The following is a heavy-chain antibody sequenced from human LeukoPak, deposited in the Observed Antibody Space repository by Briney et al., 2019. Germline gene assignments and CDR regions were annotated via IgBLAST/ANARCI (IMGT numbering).Heavy chain of an antibody. J-gene: IGHJ4*02. CDR2: ITSGDYI. V-gene: IGHV3-21*01. Sequence: AGGSLRLSCAASGFTVNNYGMNWVRQTPGKGLEWVSSITSGDYIYYADSVKSRFTISRDNAKNSLYLQMDSLRAEDTAVYYCARDEAYDYARFWGQGTPVTVSS. D-gene: IGHD4-17*01. CDR1: GFTVNNYG. CDR3: ARDEAYDYARF.